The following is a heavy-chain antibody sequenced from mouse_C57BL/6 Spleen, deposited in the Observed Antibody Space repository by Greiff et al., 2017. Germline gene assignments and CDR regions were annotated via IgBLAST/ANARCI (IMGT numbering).Heavy chain of an antibody. J-gene: IGHJ2*01. V-gene: IGHV1-50*01. D-gene: IGHD1-1*01. CDR2: IDPSDSYT. CDR1: GYTFTSYW. Sequence: QVQLQQPGAELVKPGASVKLSCKASGYTFTSYWMQWVKQRPGQGLEWIGEIDPSDSYTNYNQKFKGKATLTVDTSSRTAYMQLSSLTSEDSAVYYCAREYYGSSYFDFWGQGTTLTVSS. CDR3: AREYYGSSYFDF.